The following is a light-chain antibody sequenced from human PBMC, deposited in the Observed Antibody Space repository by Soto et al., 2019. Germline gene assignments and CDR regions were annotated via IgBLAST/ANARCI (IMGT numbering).Light chain of an antibody. CDR1: QSVRSN. CDR3: QQYNTWPPT. J-gene: IGKJ1*01. Sequence: EIVMTQSPATLSASPGERATLSCRASQSVRSNLAWYQQKPGQAPRLLIYGASTRATGIPARFSGSGSGTELTLSIGSLQSEDFAIYYCQQYNTWPPTFGQGTKVDIK. V-gene: IGKV3-15*01. CDR2: GAS.